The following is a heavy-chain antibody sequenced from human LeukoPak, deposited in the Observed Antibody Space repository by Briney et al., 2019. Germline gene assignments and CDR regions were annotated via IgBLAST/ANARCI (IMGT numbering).Heavy chain of an antibody. D-gene: IGHD4-17*01. CDR3: ARRVSVTGDWYFDL. Sequence: SETLSLTCTVSGGSISSSSYYWGWIRQPPGKGLEWIGSIYYSGSTYYNPSLKSRVTISVDTSKNQFSLKLSSVTAAGTAVYYCARRVSVTGDWYFDLWGRGTLVTVSS. V-gene: IGHV4-39*01. CDR1: GGSISSSSYY. CDR2: IYYSGST. J-gene: IGHJ2*01.